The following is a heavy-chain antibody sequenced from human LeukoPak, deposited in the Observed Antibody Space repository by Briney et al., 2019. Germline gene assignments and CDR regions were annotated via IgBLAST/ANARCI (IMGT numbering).Heavy chain of an antibody. CDR1: GYTFTSYG. J-gene: IGHJ4*02. CDR3: ARDMENDFYVFLVYFDY. V-gene: IGHV1-18*01. Sequence: GASVKVSCKASGYTFTSYGISWVRQAPGQGLEWMGWISAYNGNTNYAQKLQGRVTMTTDTSTSTAYMELRSLRSDDTAVYYCARDMENDFYVFLVYFDYWGQGTLVTVSS. CDR2: ISAYNGNT. D-gene: IGHD3-3*01.